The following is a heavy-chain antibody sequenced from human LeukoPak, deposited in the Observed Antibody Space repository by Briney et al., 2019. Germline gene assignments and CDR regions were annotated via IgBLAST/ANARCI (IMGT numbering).Heavy chain of an antibody. V-gene: IGHV1-8*01. CDR3: SRGPRYDP. CDR1: GYSFNIYE. J-gene: IGHJ5*02. CDR2: VNPNSGDT. Sequence: ASVKVSCKTSGYSFNIYEINWVRQATGQGLEWMGWVNPNSGDTDYAQKFQGRLTMTRNTSISTAYMELSGLRLEDTAVYYCSRGPRYDPWGQGTQVTVSS.